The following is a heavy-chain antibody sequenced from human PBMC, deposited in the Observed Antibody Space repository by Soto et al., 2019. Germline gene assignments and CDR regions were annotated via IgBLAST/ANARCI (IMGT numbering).Heavy chain of an antibody. CDR1: GGSISSGDYY. J-gene: IGHJ5*02. CDR2: IYYSGST. D-gene: IGHD4-17*01. V-gene: IGHV4-30-4*01. CDR3: ARDDSRYGGKKALDP. Sequence: SETLSLTCTVSGGSISSGDYYWSWIRQPPGKGLEWIGYIYYSGSTYYNPSLKSRVTISVDTSKNQFSLKLSSVTAADTAVYYCARDDSRYGGKKALDPWGQGTLVTVSS.